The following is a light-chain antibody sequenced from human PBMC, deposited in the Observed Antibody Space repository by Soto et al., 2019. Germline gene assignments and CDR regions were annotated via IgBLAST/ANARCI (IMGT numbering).Light chain of an antibody. J-gene: IGKJ1*01. V-gene: IGKV1-17*01. CDR3: LQHNTYPWT. CDR1: QGIGDD. CDR2: AAS. Sequence: DIQMTQSPSSLSASVGDRVIITCRARQGIGDDLGWYQQKPGKAPKRLIYAASSLQRGVPSRFSSSGSGTDLTLTIRSLQPDDFASYYCLQHNTYPWTFGPGTKVEVK.